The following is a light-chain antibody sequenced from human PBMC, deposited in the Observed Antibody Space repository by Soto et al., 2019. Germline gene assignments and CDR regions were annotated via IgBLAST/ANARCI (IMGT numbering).Light chain of an antibody. Sequence: QSVLTQPASVSGSPGQSITISCTGTSSDVGSYNLVSWYQQHPGNALKLMIYEGSKRPSGVSNRFFGSKSGNTASLTISGLQAEDEADYYCCSFARGSTLVFGGGTKLTVL. CDR3: CSFARGSTLV. CDR2: EGS. J-gene: IGLJ3*02. CDR1: SSDVGSYNL. V-gene: IGLV2-23*01.